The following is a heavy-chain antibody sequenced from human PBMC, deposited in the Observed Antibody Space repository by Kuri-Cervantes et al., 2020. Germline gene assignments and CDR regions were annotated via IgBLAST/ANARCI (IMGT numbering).Heavy chain of an antibody. CDR1: GFTFRNYA. D-gene: IGHD3-10*01. CDR3: ARDRA. V-gene: IGHV3-30-3*01. CDR2: ISFDGNNK. J-gene: IGHJ4*02. Sequence: GESLKISCTASGFTFRNYAIHWVRQAPGKGLEWVAIISFDGNNKYYADSVKGRFTISRDNAKNSLYLQMNSLRAEDRAVYYCARDRAWGQGTLVTVSS.